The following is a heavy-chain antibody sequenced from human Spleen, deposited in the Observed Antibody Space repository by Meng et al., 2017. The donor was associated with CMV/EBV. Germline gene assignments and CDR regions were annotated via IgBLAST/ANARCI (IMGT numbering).Heavy chain of an antibody. CDR2: ISGSGDTT. J-gene: IGHJ4*02. CDR3: AKGGWGTVLDY. CDR1: GFTFSSYS. Sequence: VQLVESGGGLVKPGASLRLSWAASGFTFSSYSMNWVRQAPGKGLEWVSTISGSGDTTYYADSVKGRFTIYRDNSKNTLYLQMNRLRAEDTAVYYCAKGGWGTVLDYWGQGTLVTVSS. D-gene: IGHD1-14*01. V-gene: IGHV3-23*04.